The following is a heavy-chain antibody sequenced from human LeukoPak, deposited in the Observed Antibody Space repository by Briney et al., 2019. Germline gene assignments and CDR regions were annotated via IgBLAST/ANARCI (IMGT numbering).Heavy chain of an antibody. V-gene: IGHV3-23*01. Sequence: GGSLRLSCATSGFTFSSIWMSWVRQAPGKGLEWVSGISGSGLSIYYADSVRGRFTISRDNSKNTLYLQMNSLRAEDTAVYYCAKGTMIVVLEGYWGQGTLVTVSS. D-gene: IGHD3-22*01. CDR3: AKGTMIVVLEGY. CDR2: ISGSGLSI. CDR1: GFTFSSIW. J-gene: IGHJ4*02.